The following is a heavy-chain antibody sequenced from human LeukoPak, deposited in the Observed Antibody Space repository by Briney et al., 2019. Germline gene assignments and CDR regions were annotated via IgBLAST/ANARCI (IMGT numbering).Heavy chain of an antibody. CDR3: ATRSTGVAATFDS. CDR2: IYYSGTP. D-gene: IGHD2-15*01. CDR1: GGSISNSLYY. Sequence: PSETLSLTCTVSGGSISNSLYYWGWIRQPPGKGLEWIGSIYYSGTPYYNPSLKSRVTISADTSKNEFSLKLSSVTAADTAIYYCATRSTGVAATFDSWGQGALVTVSS. V-gene: IGHV4-39*07. J-gene: IGHJ4*02.